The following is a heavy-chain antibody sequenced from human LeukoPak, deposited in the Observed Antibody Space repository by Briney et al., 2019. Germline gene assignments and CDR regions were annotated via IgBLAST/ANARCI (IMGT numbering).Heavy chain of an antibody. CDR2: INPYSGDT. Sequence: ASVKVSCKASGYTFTGYYVHWVRQAPGQGLEWVGWINPYSGDTNYAQKFQGRVTMTRDTSISTAYMELSSLKSDDTAVYYCARVAMSGIGSDDFWGQGTLVTVSS. D-gene: IGHD1-26*01. CDR1: GYTFTGYY. CDR3: ARVAMSGIGSDDF. J-gene: IGHJ4*02. V-gene: IGHV1-2*02.